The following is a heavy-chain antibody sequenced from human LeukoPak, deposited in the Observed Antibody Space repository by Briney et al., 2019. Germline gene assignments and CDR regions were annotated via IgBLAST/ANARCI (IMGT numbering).Heavy chain of an antibody. CDR3: ARSNQADDY. J-gene: IGHJ4*02. CDR2: INPGGSSI. V-gene: IGHV3-74*01. Sequence: GGSLRLSCAASGFTFSSYWMHWVRQVPGKGLVWVARINPGGSSITYADSVKGRFTISRDNTKNTLYLQMDSLRAEDTGVYYCARSNQADDYWGQGTLVTVSS. D-gene: IGHD1-14*01. CDR1: GFTFSSYW.